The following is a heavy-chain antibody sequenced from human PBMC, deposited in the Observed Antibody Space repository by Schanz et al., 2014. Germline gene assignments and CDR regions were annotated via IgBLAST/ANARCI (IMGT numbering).Heavy chain of an antibody. Sequence: QVQLQESGPGLVKPSQTLSLTCSVSGGSISSGSYYWNWIRQPAGKGLEWIGRVYTSGSTNYNPSLKSRPPIPLDPHETQFSLKQSSVPAADTAVYYCARGGARRFPVVPDARQGLRGHYYYYYLDVWGKGTTVTASS. CDR3: ARGGARRFPVVPDARQGLRGHYYYYYLDV. CDR2: VYTSGST. D-gene: IGHD2-2*01. J-gene: IGHJ6*03. CDR1: GGSISSGSYY. V-gene: IGHV4-61*02.